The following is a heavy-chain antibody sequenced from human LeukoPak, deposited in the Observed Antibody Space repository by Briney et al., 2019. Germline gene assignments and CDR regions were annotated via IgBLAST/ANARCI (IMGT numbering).Heavy chain of an antibody. CDR2: IYYSGST. CDR1: GGSISSYY. CDR3: ARGTFKDGLDV. J-gene: IGHJ6*02. V-gene: IGHV4-59*12. Sequence: NPSETLSLTCTVSGGSISSYYWSWIRQTPGKGLEWIGDIYYSGSTNYNPSLKSRVTISVDTSKNQFSLKLTSVAAADTAVYYCARGTFKDGLDVWGQGTTVTVSS. D-gene: IGHD2/OR15-2a*01.